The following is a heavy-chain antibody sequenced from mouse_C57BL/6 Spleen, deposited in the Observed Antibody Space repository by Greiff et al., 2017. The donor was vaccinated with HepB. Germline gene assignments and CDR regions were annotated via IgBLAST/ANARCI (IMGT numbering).Heavy chain of an antibody. D-gene: IGHD1-1*01. Sequence: DVKLVESGGDLVKPGGSLKLSCAASGFTFSSYGMSWVRQTPDKRLEWVATISSGGSYTYYPDSVKGRFTISRDNAKNTLYLQMSSLKSEDTAMYYCARQGDYGSSSAGFAYWGQGTLVTVSA. J-gene: IGHJ3*01. CDR1: GFTFSSYG. V-gene: IGHV5-6*02. CDR3: ARQGDYGSSSAGFAY. CDR2: ISSGGSYT.